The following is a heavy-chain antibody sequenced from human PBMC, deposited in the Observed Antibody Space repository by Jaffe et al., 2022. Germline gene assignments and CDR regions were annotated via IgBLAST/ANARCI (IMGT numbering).Heavy chain of an antibody. J-gene: IGHJ3*02. V-gene: IGHV3-30*18. Sequence: QVQLVESGGGVVQPGGSLRLSCAASGFTFSNYVVHWVRQAPGKGLEWVAVISYNGDNSYYADSVKGRFTISRDESQNMLYLQMSSLSAEDTAIYYCAKVAQQQLVRHGFDIWGQGTMVTVSS. CDR1: GFTFSNYV. CDR2: ISYNGDNS. D-gene: IGHD6-13*01. CDR3: AKVAQQQLVRHGFDI.